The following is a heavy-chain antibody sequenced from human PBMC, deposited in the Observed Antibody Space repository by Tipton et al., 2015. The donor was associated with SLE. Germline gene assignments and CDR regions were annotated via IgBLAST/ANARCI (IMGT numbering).Heavy chain of an antibody. J-gene: IGHJ4*02. D-gene: IGHD3-16*01. CDR1: GGSISSGSYY. CDR3: AREGGYGVTTYGVFDS. CDR2: IYYSGTT. V-gene: IGHV4-31*03. Sequence: TLSLTCTVSGGSISSGSYYWSWIRQHPGKGLECIGYIYYSGTTYYTPSLKSRVSMSVDTSKNQFSLNLSSVTAADTAAYYCAREGGYGVTTYGVFDSWGQGTLITVSS.